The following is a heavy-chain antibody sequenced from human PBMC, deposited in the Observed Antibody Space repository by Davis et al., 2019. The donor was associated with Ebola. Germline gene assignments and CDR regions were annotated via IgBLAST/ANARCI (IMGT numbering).Heavy chain of an antibody. CDR3: ARGKGWFDP. J-gene: IGHJ5*02. CDR1: GFTFSSYD. Sequence: GESLKISCAASGFTFSSYDMHWVRQATGKGLEWVSAIGTAGDTYYPGSVKGRFTIFRENAKNSLYLQMNSLRAGDTAVYYCARGKGWFDPWGQGTLVTVSS. CDR2: IGTAGDT. V-gene: IGHV3-13*01.